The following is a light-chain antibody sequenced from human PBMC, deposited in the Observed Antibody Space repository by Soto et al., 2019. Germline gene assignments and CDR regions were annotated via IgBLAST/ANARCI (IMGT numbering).Light chain of an antibody. Sequence: EIVLTQAPGTLSLSPGERATLSCRASQSVTSNYLAWYQQKPGQAPRLLIYGASTRATGIPDRFSGGGSGTEFTLTISRLEPDDFALYYCQQYGNSPRTFGQGTKVESK. CDR3: QQYGNSPRT. CDR2: GAS. V-gene: IGKV3-20*01. CDR1: QSVTSNY. J-gene: IGKJ1*01.